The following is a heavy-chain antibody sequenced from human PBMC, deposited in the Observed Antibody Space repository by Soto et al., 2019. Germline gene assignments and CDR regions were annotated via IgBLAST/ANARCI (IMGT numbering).Heavy chain of an antibody. CDR3: ARERYSIGGPYMDV. Sequence: EVQLVESGGGVVRPGGSLRLSCAASGFTFDDYGMSWVRQAPGKGREWVSVINLNGGSTVYAESVKGLFTISRDNAKNSLYLQMNSLRAEDTALYHCARERYSIGGPYMDVWGKGTTVTVSS. D-gene: IGHD6-25*01. J-gene: IGHJ6*03. CDR2: INLNGGST. CDR1: GFTFDDYG. V-gene: IGHV3-20*01.